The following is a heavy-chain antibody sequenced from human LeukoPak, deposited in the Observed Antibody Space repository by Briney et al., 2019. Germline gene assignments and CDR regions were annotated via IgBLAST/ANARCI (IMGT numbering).Heavy chain of an antibody. Sequence: ASVKVSXKASGYTFTGYYMHWVRQAPGQGLEWMGRINPNSGGTNYAQKFQGRVTMTRDTSLSTAYMELSRLRSDDTAVYYCARVGVGELRYYFDYWGQGTLVTVSS. CDR1: GYTFTGYY. CDR2: INPNSGGT. J-gene: IGHJ4*02. CDR3: ARVGVGELRYYFDY. D-gene: IGHD1-26*01. V-gene: IGHV1-2*06.